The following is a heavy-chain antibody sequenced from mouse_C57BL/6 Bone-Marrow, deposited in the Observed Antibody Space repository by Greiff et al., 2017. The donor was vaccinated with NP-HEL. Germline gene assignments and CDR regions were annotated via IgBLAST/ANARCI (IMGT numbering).Heavy chain of an antibody. Sequence: EVKLMESGAELVRPGASVKLSCTASGFNIKDDYMHWVKQRPEQGLEWIGWIDPENGDTEYASKFQGKATITADTSSNTAYLQVSSLTSEDTAVYYCTTGIFDYWGQGTTLTVSS. CDR3: TTGIFDY. CDR2: IDPENGDT. J-gene: IGHJ2*01. V-gene: IGHV14-4*01. CDR1: GFNIKDDY.